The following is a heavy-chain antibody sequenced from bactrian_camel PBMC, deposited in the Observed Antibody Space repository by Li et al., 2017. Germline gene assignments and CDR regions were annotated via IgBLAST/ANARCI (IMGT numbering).Heavy chain of an antibody. CDR1: GIASRRYC. D-gene: IGHD7*01. CDR3: AADTNVCSTRAADFFSY. Sequence: HVQLVESGGGSVQAGGSLRLSCAASGIASRRYCMGWFRQVAGKEREGVASITSQGRTNYADSVKGRFTISKDNRESSLYLQMNSLTPEDTGMYHCAADTNVCSTRAADFFSYWGQGTQVTVS. J-gene: IGHJ6*01. CDR2: ITSQGRT. V-gene: IGHV3S53*01.